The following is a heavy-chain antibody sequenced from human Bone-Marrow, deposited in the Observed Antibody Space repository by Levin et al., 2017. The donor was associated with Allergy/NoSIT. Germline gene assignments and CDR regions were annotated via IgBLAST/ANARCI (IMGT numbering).Heavy chain of an antibody. Sequence: GGSLRLSCVASAFTLGDHYVNWIRQAPGKGLEWVSYISGPGTRIFYADSVKGRFTVSRDNAKNSAYLQMNSLRADDTAVYYCARDFRNGGMDVWGQGTTVTVSS. J-gene: IGHJ6*02. CDR1: AFTLGDHY. CDR3: ARDFRNGGMDV. V-gene: IGHV3-11*01. CDR2: ISGPGTRI.